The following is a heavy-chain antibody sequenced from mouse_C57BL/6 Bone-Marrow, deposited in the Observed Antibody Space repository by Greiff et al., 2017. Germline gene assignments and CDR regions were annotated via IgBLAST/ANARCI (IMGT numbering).Heavy chain of an antibody. V-gene: IGHV1-82*01. Sequence: VQLQESGPELVKPGASVKISCKASGYAFSSSWMNWVKQRPGKGLEWIGRIYPGDGDTNYNGKFKGKATLTADKSSSTAYMQLSSLTSEDSAVYFCARGYDYLDYWGQGTTLTVSS. D-gene: IGHD2-3*01. CDR3: ARGYDYLDY. CDR1: GYAFSSSW. CDR2: IYPGDGDT. J-gene: IGHJ2*01.